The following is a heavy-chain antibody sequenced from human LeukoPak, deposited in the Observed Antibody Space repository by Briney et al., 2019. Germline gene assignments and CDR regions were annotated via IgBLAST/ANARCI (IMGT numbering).Heavy chain of an antibody. CDR2: IHHDGRI. CDR1: GVSIDSTNW. V-gene: IGHV4/OR15-8*01. J-gene: IGHJ4*02. D-gene: IGHD3-16*02. Sequence: PSETLSLTCDVSGVSIDSTNWWNWVRQPPGKGLEWIGEIHHDGRINYNPSLKSRVTLSEDKSKNQFSLRLNSVTAADTAMYYCARSHDHLWGNYPDYWGQGTLVTVSS. CDR3: ARSHDHLWGNYPDY.